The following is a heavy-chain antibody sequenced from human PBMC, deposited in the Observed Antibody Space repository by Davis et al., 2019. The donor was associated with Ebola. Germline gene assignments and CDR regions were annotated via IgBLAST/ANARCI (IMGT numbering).Heavy chain of an antibody. D-gene: IGHD6-19*01. CDR2: IKQDGSEK. J-gene: IGHJ4*02. Sequence: ESLKISCAASGFTFSSYWMSWVRQAPGKGLEWVANIKQDGSEKYYVDSVKGRFTISRDSAKNSLYLQMNSLRAEDTAVYYCNSAVAGTGGDYWGQGTLVTVSS. CDR1: GFTFSSYW. CDR3: NSAVAGTGGDY. V-gene: IGHV3-7*01.